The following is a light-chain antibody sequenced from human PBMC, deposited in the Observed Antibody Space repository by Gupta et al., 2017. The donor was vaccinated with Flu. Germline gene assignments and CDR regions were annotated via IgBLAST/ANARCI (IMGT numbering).Light chain of an antibody. Sequence: EIVMTQSPPTLSVSPGDRATLSCRASQSLNSIYLAWYQQKPGQAPRLLIYVAYTRATGFPARFSGSGSGTEFTLTISSLQSEDLAVYYCQQYQTCPLTFGGGTRVEIK. J-gene: IGKJ4*01. V-gene: IGKV3-15*01. CDR1: QSLNSIY. CDR3: QQYQTCPLT. CDR2: VAY.